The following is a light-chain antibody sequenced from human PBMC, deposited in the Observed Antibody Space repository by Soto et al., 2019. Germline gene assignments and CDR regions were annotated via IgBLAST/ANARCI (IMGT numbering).Light chain of an antibody. J-gene: IGLJ1*01. V-gene: IGLV2-14*01. CDR3: QSYDIGLSARYV. Sequence: QSALTQPASVSGSPGQSITISCTGTSSDVGAYKYVSWYQQHPGKAPKVMIYEVSNRPSGVPDRFSGSKSGTSASLVITGLQSEDEADYYCQSYDIGLSARYVFGTGTKVTVL. CDR1: SSDVGAYKY. CDR2: EVS.